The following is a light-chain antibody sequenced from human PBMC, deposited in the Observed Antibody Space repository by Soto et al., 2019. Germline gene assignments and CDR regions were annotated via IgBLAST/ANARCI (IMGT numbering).Light chain of an antibody. CDR1: SSDVGAYDF. CDR3: CSFTGGYTWV. J-gene: IGLJ3*02. Sequence: QSVLTQPRSVSGSPGQSVTISCTGTSSDVGAYDFVSWYLQHPAKAPNLIIYDVTKRPSGVPDRFSGSKSGNTASLTISGLQAEDEAHYFCCSFTGGYTWVFGGGTKLTVL. CDR2: DVT. V-gene: IGLV2-11*01.